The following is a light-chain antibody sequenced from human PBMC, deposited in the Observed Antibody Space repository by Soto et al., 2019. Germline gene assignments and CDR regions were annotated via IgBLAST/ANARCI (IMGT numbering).Light chain of an antibody. V-gene: IGLV2-14*03. CDR2: HVS. J-gene: IGLJ1*01. CDR1: SSDVGAYNY. CDR3: SSFTSSSSYV. Sequence: QSALTQPASVSGSPGQSITISCTGTSSDVGAYNYVSWYQQHPSRAPQLIIYHVSNRPSGVSNRFSGSKSDNTASLTISGLQAEDEADYYCSSFTSSSSYVFGPGTKVTVL.